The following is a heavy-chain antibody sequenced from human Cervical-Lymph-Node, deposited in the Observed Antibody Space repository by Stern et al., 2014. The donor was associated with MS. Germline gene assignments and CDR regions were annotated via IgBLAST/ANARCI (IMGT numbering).Heavy chain of an antibody. CDR2: SIPIFGIA. Sequence: QVQLVQSGAEVKKPGSSVKVSCRASGDTFSTYAISWVRQAPGQGLEWMGGSIPIFGIANYAQKFPGRFTITSATSTRQAFMELSSLRSEDTAVYYCARTYYYVSGTYNYYYYHMDVWGQGTTVTVSS. D-gene: IGHD3-10*01. CDR1: GDTFSTYA. J-gene: IGHJ6*02. CDR3: ARTYYYVSGTYNYYYYHMDV. V-gene: IGHV1-69*17.